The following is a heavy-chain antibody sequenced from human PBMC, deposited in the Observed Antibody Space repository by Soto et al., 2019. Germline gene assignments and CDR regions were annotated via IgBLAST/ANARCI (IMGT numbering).Heavy chain of an antibody. D-gene: IGHD3-10*01. J-gene: IGHJ6*03. CDR3: ARGYGSGNPYYMDV. CDR1: GFTFSSYG. V-gene: IGHV3-33*01. Sequence: QVQLVESGGGVVQPGTSLRLSCAASGFTFSSYGMHWVRQAPGKGLEWVAVIWYDGSNKYYADSVKGRFTISRDNSKNTLHLQTNSLSAEDSAVYYCARGYGSGNPYYMDVWGKGTTVTVSS. CDR2: IWYDGSNK.